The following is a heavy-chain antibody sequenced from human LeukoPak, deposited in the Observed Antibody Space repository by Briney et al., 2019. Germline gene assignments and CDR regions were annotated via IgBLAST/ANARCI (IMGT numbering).Heavy chain of an antibody. Sequence: GGSLRLSCTASGFTFGDYAMSWVRQAPGKGLEWVSYISGSGSNRDYADSVKGRFTISRDNAENSLYLQLNNLRAEDTAVYYCARMGRELDCWGQGTRVTVSS. J-gene: IGHJ4*02. CDR3: ARMGRELDC. CDR2: ISGSGSNR. CDR1: GFTFGDYA. V-gene: IGHV3-11*01. D-gene: IGHD1-1*01.